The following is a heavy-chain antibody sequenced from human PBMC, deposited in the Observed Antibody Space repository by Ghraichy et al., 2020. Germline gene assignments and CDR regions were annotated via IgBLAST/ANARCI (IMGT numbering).Heavy chain of an antibody. CDR3: ARQTRAVYYFDY. CDR2: IYYSGST. Sequence: SQTLSLTCTVSGGSISSYYWSWIRQPPGKGLEWIGYIYYSGSTNYNPSLKSRVTISVDTSKNQFSLKLSSVTAADTAVYYCARQTRAVYYFDYWGQGTLLTVSS. V-gene: IGHV4-59*01. D-gene: IGHD6-19*01. J-gene: IGHJ4*02. CDR1: GGSISSYY.